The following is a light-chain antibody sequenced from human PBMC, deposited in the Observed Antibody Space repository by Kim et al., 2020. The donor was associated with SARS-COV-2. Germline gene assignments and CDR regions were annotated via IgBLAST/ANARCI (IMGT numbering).Light chain of an antibody. CDR3: QQRKT. Sequence: ATRSWYTGERATLSCRATQSVTAYLGWYQQKRGQAPRLLIYGASNRATGIPARFSGSGSETEFTLTISSLEPEDFAVYYCQQRKTFGGGTKVDIK. J-gene: IGKJ4*01. V-gene: IGKV3-11*01. CDR1: QSVTAY. CDR2: GAS.